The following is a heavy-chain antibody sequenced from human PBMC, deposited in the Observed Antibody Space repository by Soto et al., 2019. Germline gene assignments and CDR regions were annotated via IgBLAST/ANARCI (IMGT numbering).Heavy chain of an antibody. CDR1: GYSFTSLD. Sequence: QVQLVQSGAEVREPGASVKVSCKASGYSFTSLDINWVRQTAGQGLEWMGWMQPRTGRTGYAQKFQGRVTMTRGTSINTAYMELTTLTSDDTAFYYCARGVSAGVDYWGQGTLVTVSS. V-gene: IGHV1-8*01. CDR2: MQPRTGRT. J-gene: IGHJ4*02. D-gene: IGHD1-26*01. CDR3: ARGVSAGVDY.